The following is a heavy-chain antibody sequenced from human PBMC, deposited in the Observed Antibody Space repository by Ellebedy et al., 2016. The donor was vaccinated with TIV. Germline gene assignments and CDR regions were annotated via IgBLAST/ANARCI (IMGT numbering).Heavy chain of an antibody. D-gene: IGHD5-12*01. CDR2: IYYSGST. Sequence: SETLSLXCIVSGGSISSYYWSWIRQPPGKGLEWIGYIYYSGSTNYNPSLKSRVTISVDTSKNQFSLKLSSVTAADTAVYYCARLSATIPIGYWGQGTLVTVSS. J-gene: IGHJ4*02. CDR3: ARLSATIPIGY. CDR1: GGSISSYY. V-gene: IGHV4-59*08.